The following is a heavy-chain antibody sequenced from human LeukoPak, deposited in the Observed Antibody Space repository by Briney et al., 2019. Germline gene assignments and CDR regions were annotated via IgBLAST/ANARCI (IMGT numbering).Heavy chain of an antibody. V-gene: IGHV3-20*04. Sequence: GGSLRLSCAASGFTFSSYAMSWVRQVPGKGLEWVSGTNRRGDITGYADFVKGRFTISRDNAKNSLYLQMNSLRAEDTAIYYCARGDTTVTRHFDYWGQGTLVTVSS. J-gene: IGHJ4*02. CDR1: GFTFSSYA. CDR2: TNRRGDIT. D-gene: IGHD4-17*01. CDR3: ARGDTTVTRHFDY.